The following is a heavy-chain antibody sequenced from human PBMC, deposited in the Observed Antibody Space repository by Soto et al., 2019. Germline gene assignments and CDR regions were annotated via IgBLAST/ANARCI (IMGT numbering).Heavy chain of an antibody. CDR2: MYNTGST. CDR1: GGSLSRYY. V-gene: IGHV4-59*01. J-gene: IGHJ3*01. D-gene: IGHD3-16*01. Sequence: SETLSLTCTVSGGSLSRYYWSLFRQPPGKGMEWIGYMYNTGSTVYNPPYKSPVTISVDTSKYPLALKLNSVTAADTDVYYCARDRLGDCVTDCKPMQVWGQ. CDR3: ARDRLGDCVTDCKPMQV.